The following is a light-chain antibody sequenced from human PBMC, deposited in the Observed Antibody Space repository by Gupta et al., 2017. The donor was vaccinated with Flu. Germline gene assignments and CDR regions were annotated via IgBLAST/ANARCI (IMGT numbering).Light chain of an antibody. Sequence: HSTLCPPASVSESPGQSITISCTGTSSDVGAYNYVSWYQQHPGKAPKLLIYEVSDRPSGVSNRFSGSKSGNTASLTISGLQAEDEADYYCSSYTGTVTVFGGGTNVAVL. J-gene: IGLJ3*02. CDR1: SSDVGAYNY. V-gene: IGLV2-14*01. CDR3: SSYTGTVTV. CDR2: EVS.